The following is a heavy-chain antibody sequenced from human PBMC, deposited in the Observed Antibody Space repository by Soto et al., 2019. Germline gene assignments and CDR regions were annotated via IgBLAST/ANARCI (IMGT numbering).Heavy chain of an antibody. CDR2: ISAYNGNT. CDR1: GYTFTSYG. J-gene: IGHJ5*02. CDR3: ARDLGVGATFLVGWFDP. Sequence: ASVKVSCKASGYTFTSYGISWVRQAPGQGLEWMGWISAYNGNTNYAQKLQGRVTMTTDTPTSTAYMELRSLRSDDTAVYYCARDLGVGATFLVGWFDPWGQGTLVTVSS. V-gene: IGHV1-18*01. D-gene: IGHD1-26*01.